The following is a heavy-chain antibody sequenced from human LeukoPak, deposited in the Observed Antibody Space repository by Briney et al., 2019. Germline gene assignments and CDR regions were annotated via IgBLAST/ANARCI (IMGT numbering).Heavy chain of an antibody. CDR2: IYTSGST. V-gene: IGHV4-61*02. CDR1: GGSISSGSYY. Sequence: SETLSLTCTVSGGSISSGSYYWSWIRQPAGKGLEWIGRIYTSGSTNYNPSLKSRVTISVDTSKNQFSLKLSSVTAADTAVYYCARDHIVVVPAAMGKDYYYMDVWGKGTTVTVSS. D-gene: IGHD2-2*01. J-gene: IGHJ6*03. CDR3: ARDHIVVVPAAMGKDYYYMDV.